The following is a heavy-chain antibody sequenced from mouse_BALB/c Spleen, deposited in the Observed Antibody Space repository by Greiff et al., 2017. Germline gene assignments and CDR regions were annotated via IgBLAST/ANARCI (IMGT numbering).Heavy chain of an antibody. Sequence: GQLQQPGAELVKPGASVKMSCKASGYTFTSYWMHWVKQRPGQGLEWIGVIDPSDSYTSYNQKFKGKATLTVDTSSSTAYMQLSSLTSEDSAVYYCTRADYYGSSYGYWGQGTTLTVSS. J-gene: IGHJ2*01. CDR2: IDPSDSYT. D-gene: IGHD1-1*01. V-gene: IGHV1S127*01. CDR1: GYTFTSYW. CDR3: TRADYYGSSYGY.